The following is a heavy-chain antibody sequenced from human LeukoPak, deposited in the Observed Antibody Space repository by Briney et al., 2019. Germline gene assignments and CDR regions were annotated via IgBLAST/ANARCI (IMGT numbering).Heavy chain of an antibody. Sequence: GGSLRLSCEASGFTFSVYWMSWVRQAPGKGLEWVANIKQDGSEKYYVDSVKGRFTISRDNAKNSLYLQMNSLRAEDTAVYYCARGRLYCSGGSCYYFDYWGQGTLVTVSS. CDR1: GFTFSVYW. CDR3: ARGRLYCSGGSCYYFDY. CDR2: IKQDGSEK. V-gene: IGHV3-7*04. J-gene: IGHJ4*02. D-gene: IGHD2-15*01.